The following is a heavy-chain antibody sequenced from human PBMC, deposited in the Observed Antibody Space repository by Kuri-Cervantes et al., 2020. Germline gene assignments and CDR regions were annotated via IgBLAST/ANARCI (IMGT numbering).Heavy chain of an antibody. J-gene: IGHJ4*02. CDR3: ARGNWGFYPLDY. CDR1: GYSISSGYY. V-gene: IGHV4-38-2*01. Sequence: SQTLSLTCAVSGYSISSGYYWGWIRQPPGKGLEWIGSTYHSGSTYYNPSLKSRVTISEDTSKNQFSLKLNSVTAADTAVYYCARGNWGFYPLDYWGQGTLVTVSS. CDR2: TYHSGST. D-gene: IGHD7-27*01.